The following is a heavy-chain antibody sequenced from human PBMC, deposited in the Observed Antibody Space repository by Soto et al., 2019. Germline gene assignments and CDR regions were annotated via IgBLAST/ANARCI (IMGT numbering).Heavy chain of an antibody. CDR1: VGSISSSSYY. CDR2: IYYSGST. CDR3: ARRYYGSGSSRPYYFDY. Sequence: SETLSLTCTVSVGSISSSSYYWGWIRQPPGKGLEWIGSIYYSGSTYYNPSLKSRVTISVDTSKNQFSLKLSSVTAADTAVYYCARRYYGSGSSRPYYFDYWGQGTLVTVSS. D-gene: IGHD3-10*01. V-gene: IGHV4-39*01. J-gene: IGHJ4*02.